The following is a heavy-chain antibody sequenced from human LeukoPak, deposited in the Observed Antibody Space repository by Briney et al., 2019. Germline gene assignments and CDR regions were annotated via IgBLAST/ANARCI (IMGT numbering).Heavy chain of an antibody. CDR1: GFTFSTFA. CDR2: IKAKAHGGTI. J-gene: IGHJ4*02. D-gene: IGHD1-26*01. CDR3: TTDGVGVEGATYDN. Sequence: GGSLRLSCAASGFTFSTFAMIWVRQAPGKGLEWVGRIKAKAHGGTIEYAAPVKGRFTISRDDSKNTLYLQMNSLKTEDTAVYYCTTDGVGVEGATYDNWGQGTLVSVSS. V-gene: IGHV3-15*01.